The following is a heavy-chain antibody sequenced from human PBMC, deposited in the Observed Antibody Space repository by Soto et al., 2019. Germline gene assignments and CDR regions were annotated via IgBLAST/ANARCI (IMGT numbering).Heavy chain of an antibody. D-gene: IGHD1-26*01. CDR1: GFTFSSYG. J-gene: IGHJ4*02. CDR2: ISYDGSNK. Sequence: QVQLVESGGGVVQPGRSLRLSCAASGFTFSSYGMHWVRQAPGKGLEWVAVISYDGSNKHYADSVKGRFTIFRDNPKNTLYLQMNSLRAEDTAVYYCARSPYSVSYLAYFDYWGQGTLVTVTS. V-gene: IGHV3-30*03. CDR3: ARSPYSVSYLAYFDY.